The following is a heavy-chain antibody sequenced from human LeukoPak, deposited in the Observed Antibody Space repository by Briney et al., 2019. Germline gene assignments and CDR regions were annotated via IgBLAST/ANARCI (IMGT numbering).Heavy chain of an antibody. J-gene: IGHJ3*02. CDR2: IYPDYSET. CDR1: GYSFTNYW. CDR3: ARHTDGNDSDAFDI. D-gene: IGHD2-8*02. V-gene: IGHV5-51*01. Sequence: PGESLKISCKGFGYSFTNYWIGWVRQMPGKGLEWMGIIYPDYSETTYSPSFQGQVTMSVDKSINTAYLQWSSLRASDTAMYYCARHTDGNDSDAFDIWGQGTMVAASS.